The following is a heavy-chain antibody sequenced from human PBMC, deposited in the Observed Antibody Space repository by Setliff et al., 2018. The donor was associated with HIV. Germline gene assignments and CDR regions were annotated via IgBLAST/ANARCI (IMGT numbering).Heavy chain of an antibody. V-gene: IGHV4-59*11. CDR1: GASINSHF. CDR2: IYYTGST. D-gene: IGHD3-22*01. CDR3: AGVNYYDASGVRAEYFQL. J-gene: IGHJ1*01. Sequence: SETLSLTCTVPGASINSHFWSWIRQPPGKGPEWLGYIYYTGSTNYNPALESRITMSVDTSKNQFSLTLKSVTAADTGVYYCAGVNYYDASGVRAEYFQLWGQGTQVTGS.